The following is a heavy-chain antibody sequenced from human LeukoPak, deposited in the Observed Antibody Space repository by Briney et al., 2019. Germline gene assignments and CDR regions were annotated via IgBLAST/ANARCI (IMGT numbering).Heavy chain of an antibody. CDR3: AREGYCSSTSCYNWSDP. J-gene: IGHJ5*02. Sequence: SETLSLTCTVSGGSISSGDYYWSWIRQPPGKGLEWIGYIYYSGSTYYNPSLKSRVTISVDTSKNQFSLKLSSVTAADTAVYYCAREGYCSSTSCYNWSDPWGQGTLVTVSS. D-gene: IGHD2-2*01. CDR2: IYYSGST. V-gene: IGHV4-30-4*08. CDR1: GGSISSGDYY.